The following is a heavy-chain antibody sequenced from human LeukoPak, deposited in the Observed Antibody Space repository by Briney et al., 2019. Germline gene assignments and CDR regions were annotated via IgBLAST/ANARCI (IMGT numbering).Heavy chain of an antibody. D-gene: IGHD2-2*01. V-gene: IGHV3-7*01. CDR1: GFTFSSYW. CDR3: ATSSNAPGNH. CDR2: IKQDGSEK. J-gene: IGHJ5*02. Sequence: PGGSLRLSCAASGFTFSSYWMSWVRQAPGKGLEWVANIKQDGSEKYSVDSMKGRFTISRDNAKNSLNLQMNSLRAEDTAVYYCATSSNAPGNHWGQGTLVTVSS.